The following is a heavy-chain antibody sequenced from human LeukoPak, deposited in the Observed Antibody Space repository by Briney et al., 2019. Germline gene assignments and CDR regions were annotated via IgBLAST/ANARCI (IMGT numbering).Heavy chain of an antibody. J-gene: IGHJ6*02. CDR3: ATHGQGSSWYGNYYYYGMDV. V-gene: IGHV4-39*01. CDR1: GGSISSSSYY. CDR2: IYYSGST. Sequence: PSETLSLTCTVSGGSISSSSYYWGWIRQPPGKGLEWIGSIYYSGSTYYNPSLKSRVTISVDTSKNQFSLKLSSVTAADTAVYYCATHGQGSSWYGNYYYYGMDVWGQGTTATVSS. D-gene: IGHD6-13*01.